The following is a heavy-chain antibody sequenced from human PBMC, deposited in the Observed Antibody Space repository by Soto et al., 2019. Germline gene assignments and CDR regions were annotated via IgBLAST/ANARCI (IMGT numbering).Heavy chain of an antibody. Sequence: TGGSLRVSCAASGFTFSSYGMHWVRKAPGKGLEWVAVISYDGSNKYYADSVKGRFTISRDNSKNTLYLQMNSLRAEDTAVYYCAKDWLTTVSDYFDYWGQGTLVTVSS. CDR2: ISYDGSNK. V-gene: IGHV3-30*18. CDR1: GFTFSSYG. CDR3: AKDWLTTVSDYFDY. J-gene: IGHJ4*02. D-gene: IGHD4-17*01.